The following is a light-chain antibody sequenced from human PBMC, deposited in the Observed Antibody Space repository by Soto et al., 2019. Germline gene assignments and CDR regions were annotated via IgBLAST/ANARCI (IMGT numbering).Light chain of an antibody. J-gene: IGLJ1*01. V-gene: IGLV1-40*01. CDR1: SXNIGAGYD. CDR2: GNS. CDR3: QSYDRSLSGSRV. Sequence: QSVLTQPPSVSGAPGQRVTISCTGSSXNIGAGYDVHWYQQLPGTAPKLLIYGNSNRPSGVPDRFSGSKSGTSASLAITGLQAEDEADYYCQSYDRSLSGSRVFGTGTKVTLL.